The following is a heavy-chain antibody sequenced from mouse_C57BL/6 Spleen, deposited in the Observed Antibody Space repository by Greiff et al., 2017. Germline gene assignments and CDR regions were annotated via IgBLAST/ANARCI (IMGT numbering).Heavy chain of an antibody. CDR3: ARSLYYYGSSSYFDY. J-gene: IGHJ2*01. CDR2: IDPSDSET. CDR1: GYTFTSYW. V-gene: IGHV1-52*01. D-gene: IGHD1-1*01. Sequence: QVQLQQPGAELVRPGSSVKMSCKASGYTFTSYWMHWVKQRPIQGLEWIGNIDPSDSETHYNQKFKDKATLTVDKSSSTAYMQLSSLTSEDSAVYYCARSLYYYGSSSYFDYWGQGTTLTVSS.